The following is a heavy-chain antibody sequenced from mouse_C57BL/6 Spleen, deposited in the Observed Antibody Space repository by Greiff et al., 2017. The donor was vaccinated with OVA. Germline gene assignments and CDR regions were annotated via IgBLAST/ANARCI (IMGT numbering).Heavy chain of an antibody. J-gene: IGHJ2*01. Sequence: QVQLHPPGAELVRPGSSVKLSCKASGYTFTSYWMHWVKQRPIQGLEWIGNIDPSDSETHYNQKFKDKATLTVDKSSSTAYMQLSSLTSEDSAVYYCARGGLLGPFDYWGQGTTLTVSS. CDR2: IDPSDSET. CDR3: ARGGLLGPFDY. CDR1: GYTFTSYW. D-gene: IGHD2-10*01. V-gene: IGHV1-52*01.